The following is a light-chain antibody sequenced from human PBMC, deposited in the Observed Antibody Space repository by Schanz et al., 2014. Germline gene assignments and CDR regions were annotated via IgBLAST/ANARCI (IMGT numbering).Light chain of an antibody. CDR1: SSDVGDYNY. V-gene: IGLV2-8*01. CDR3: FSYAGSGLYV. J-gene: IGLJ1*01. CDR2: EVS. Sequence: QSALTQPPSASGSLGQSVTISCTGTSSDVGDYNYVSWYQQHPGKAPKLMIYEVSKRPSGVPDRFSGSKSGNTASLTVSGLQAEDEADYYCFSYAGSGLYVFGTGTKVTVL.